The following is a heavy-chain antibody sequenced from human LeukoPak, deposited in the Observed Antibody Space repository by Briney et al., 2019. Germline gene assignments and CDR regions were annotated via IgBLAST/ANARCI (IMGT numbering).Heavy chain of an antibody. CDR2: VDPNTGNT. CDR3: ARNYYDSSGLLL. CDR1: GYTFTSYD. D-gene: IGHD3-22*01. V-gene: IGHV1-8*01. Sequence: ASVEVSCKASGYTFTSYDINWVRQAAGQGLEWMGKVDPNTGNTAYSQKFQGRVTMTRSTSITTAYMELSSLRSEDTAVYYCARNYYDSSGLLLWGQGTLVTVSS. J-gene: IGHJ4*02.